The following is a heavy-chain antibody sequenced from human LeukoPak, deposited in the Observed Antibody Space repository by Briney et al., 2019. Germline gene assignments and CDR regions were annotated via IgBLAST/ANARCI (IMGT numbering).Heavy chain of an antibody. CDR3: ARARRLRFLGSNWFDP. CDR2: MNPNGGNT. J-gene: IGHJ5*02. CDR1: GYTFTSYD. Sequence: ASVKVSCKASGYTFTSYDINWVRQATGQGLEWMGWMNPNGGNTGYAQKFQGRVTMTRNTSISTAYMELSSLRSEDTAVYYCARARRLRFLGSNWFDPWGQGTLVTVSS. V-gene: IGHV1-8*01. D-gene: IGHD3-3*01.